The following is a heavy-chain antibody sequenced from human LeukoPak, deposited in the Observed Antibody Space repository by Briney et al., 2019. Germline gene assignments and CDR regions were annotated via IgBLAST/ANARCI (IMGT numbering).Heavy chain of an antibody. V-gene: IGHV3-30*18. J-gene: IGHJ4*02. Sequence: GGSLRLSCAASGFTFSSYGMHWVRQAPGKGLEWVAVISYDGSNKYYADSVKGRFTISRDNSKNTLYLQVNSLRAEDTAVYYCAKEGGDDYGDYGDLWYYYWGQGTLVTVSS. CDR1: GFTFSSYG. CDR3: AKEGGDDYGDYGDLWYYY. D-gene: IGHD4-17*01. CDR2: ISYDGSNK.